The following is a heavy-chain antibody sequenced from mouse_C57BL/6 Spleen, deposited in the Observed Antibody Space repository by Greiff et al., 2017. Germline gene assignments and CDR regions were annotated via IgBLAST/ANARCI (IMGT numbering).Heavy chain of an antibody. V-gene: IGHV5-9*01. J-gene: IGHJ2*01. D-gene: IGHD3-2*02. CDR1: GFTFSSYT. CDR2: ISGGGGNT. CDR3: ARTVDSSGYFDY. Sequence: DVQLVESGGGLVKPGGSLKLSCAASGFTFSSYTMSWVRQTPEKRLEWVATISGGGGNTYYPDSVKGRFTISRDNAKNTLYLQMSSLRSEDTALYYCARTVDSSGYFDYWGQGTTLTVSS.